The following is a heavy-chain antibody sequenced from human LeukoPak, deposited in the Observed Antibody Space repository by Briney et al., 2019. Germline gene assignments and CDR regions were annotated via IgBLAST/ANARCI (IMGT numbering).Heavy chain of an antibody. D-gene: IGHD5-12*01. Sequence: PSETLSLTCTVSGGSISSSSYYWGWIRQPPGKGLEWIGSIYYSGSTYYNPSLKSRVTISVDTSKNQFSLKLSSVTAADTAVYYCARGPLYSGYDHYFDYWGQGTLVTVSS. CDR3: ARGPLYSGYDHYFDY. V-gene: IGHV4-39*07. CDR2: IYYSGST. J-gene: IGHJ4*02. CDR1: GGSISSSSYY.